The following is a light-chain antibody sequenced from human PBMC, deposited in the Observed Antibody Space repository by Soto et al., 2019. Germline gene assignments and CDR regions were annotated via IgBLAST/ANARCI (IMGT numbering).Light chain of an antibody. J-gene: IGKJ1*01. Sequence: DIQVTQSPSTLSASVGDRVTINCRASQTISSWLAWYQQKPGQAPKLLIYKASTLKSGVPSRFSGSGSGTEFTLTISILQPDDFATYCCQHYNSYSEAFGQGTKVDIK. CDR2: KAS. V-gene: IGKV1-5*03. CDR1: QTISSW. CDR3: QHYNSYSEA.